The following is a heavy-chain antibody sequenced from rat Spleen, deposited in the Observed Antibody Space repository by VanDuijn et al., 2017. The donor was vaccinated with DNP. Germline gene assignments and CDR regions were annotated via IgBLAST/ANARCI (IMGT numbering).Heavy chain of an antibody. J-gene: IGHJ2*01. D-gene: IGHD1-6*01. CDR3: TREEAYFGSDYLDY. V-gene: IGHV3-1*01. CDR2: ISYSGTT. CDR1: GYSITSNY. Sequence: EVQLQESGSGLVKPSQSLSLTCSVTGYSITSNYWGWIRKFPGNKMEWIGHISYSGTTNYNQSLKSRISITRDTSKNQFFLQFNSVTTEDTATYYCTREEAYFGSDYLDYWGQGVLVTVSS.